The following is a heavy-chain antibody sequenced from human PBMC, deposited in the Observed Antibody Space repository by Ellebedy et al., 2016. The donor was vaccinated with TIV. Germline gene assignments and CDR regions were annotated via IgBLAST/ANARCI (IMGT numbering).Heavy chain of an antibody. V-gene: IGHV3-30-3*01. Sequence: GESLKISXAASGFAFSSYGMHWVRQAPGKGLEWVSFISDDGSNKYYPDSVKGRFTISGDNSKNTLFLQMNSLRTEDTALYYCAKWSGTYDYWGQGTLVTVSS. CDR2: ISDDGSNK. CDR1: GFAFSSYG. J-gene: IGHJ4*02. CDR3: AKWSGTYDY. D-gene: IGHD1-26*01.